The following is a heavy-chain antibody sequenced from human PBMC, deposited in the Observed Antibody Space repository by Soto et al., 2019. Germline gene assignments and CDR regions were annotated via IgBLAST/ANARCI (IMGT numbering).Heavy chain of an antibody. CDR1: GFTFSSYE. CDR3: ARDQWEQLYAAFDI. V-gene: IGHV3-48*03. CDR2: ISSSGSTI. D-gene: IGHD1-26*01. Sequence: QTGGSLRLSCAASGFTFSSYEMNWVRQAPGKGLEWVSYISSSGSTIYYADSVKGRFTISRDNAKNSLYLQMNSLRAEDTAVYYCARDQWEQLYAAFDIWGQGTMVTVSS. J-gene: IGHJ3*02.